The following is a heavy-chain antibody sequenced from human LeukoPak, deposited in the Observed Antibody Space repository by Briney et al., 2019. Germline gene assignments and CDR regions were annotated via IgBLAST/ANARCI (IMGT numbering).Heavy chain of an antibody. CDR1: GFTFSSYA. V-gene: IGHV3-64D*06. CDR2: ISSNGGST. D-gene: IGHD6-19*01. CDR3: VKGRSSGWYGLAY. J-gene: IGHJ4*02. Sequence: GGSLRLSCSASGFTFSSYAMHWVRQAPGKGLEYVSAISSNGGSTYHADSVKGRFTISRDNSKNTLYLQMSSLRAEDTAVYYCVKGRSSGWYGLAYWGQGTLVTVSS.